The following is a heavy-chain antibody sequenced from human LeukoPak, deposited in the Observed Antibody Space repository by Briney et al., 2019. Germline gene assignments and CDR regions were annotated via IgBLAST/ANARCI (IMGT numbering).Heavy chain of an antibody. V-gene: IGHV1-69*16. D-gene: IGHD2-2*01. CDR2: IIPILGIA. Sequence: SVKVSCKASGGTFSSYTISWVRQAPGQGLEWMGRIIPILGIANYAQKFQGRVTITTDESTSTAYMELSSLRSEDTAVYYCARDRGCSSTSCYRLSHFDYWGQGTLVTVSS. CDR1: GGTFSSYT. CDR3: ARDRGCSSTSCYRLSHFDY. J-gene: IGHJ4*02.